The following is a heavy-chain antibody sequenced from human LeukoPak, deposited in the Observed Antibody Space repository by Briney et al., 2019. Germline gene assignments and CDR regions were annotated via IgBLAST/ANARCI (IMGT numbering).Heavy chain of an antibody. V-gene: IGHV3-66*01. Sequence: PGGSLRLSCAASGFTVSSNYMSWVRQAPGKGLEWVSVIYSGGSTYYADSVKGRFTISRDNSKNTLYLQMNSLRAEDTAVYYCATWSWAPTSFDYWGQGTLVTVSS. D-gene: IGHD2-8*02. CDR1: GFTVSSNY. CDR3: ATWSWAPTSFDY. J-gene: IGHJ4*02. CDR2: IYSGGST.